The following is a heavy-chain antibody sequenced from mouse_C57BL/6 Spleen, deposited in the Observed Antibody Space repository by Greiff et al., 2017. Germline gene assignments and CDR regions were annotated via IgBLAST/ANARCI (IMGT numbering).Heavy chain of an antibody. D-gene: IGHD1-1*01. CDR2: IYPGDGDT. V-gene: IGHV1-82*01. CDR1: GYAFSSSW. J-gene: IGHJ1*03. CDR3: ARGGYGSSYWYFDV. Sequence: QVQLQQSGPELVKPGASVKISCKASGYAFSSSWLNWVKQRPGKGLEWIGRIYPGDGDTNYNGKFKGKATLTADKSSSTAYMQHSSLTSEDSAVYFGARGGYGSSYWYFDVWGTGTTDSVSS.